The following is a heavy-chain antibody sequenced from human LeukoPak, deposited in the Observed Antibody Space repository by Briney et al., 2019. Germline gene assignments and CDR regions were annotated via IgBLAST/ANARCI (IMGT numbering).Heavy chain of an antibody. D-gene: IGHD5-12*01. V-gene: IGHV7-4-1*02. CDR2: INTNTGNP. CDR1: GYTFTSYA. J-gene: IGHJ4*02. Sequence: GASVKVSCKASGYTFTSYAMNWVRQAPGQGLEWMGWINTNTGNPTYAQGFTGRFGFSLDTSVSTAYLQISSLKAEDTAVYYCARGYSGYEYDYFDYWGQGTLVTVSS. CDR3: ARGYSGYEYDYFDY.